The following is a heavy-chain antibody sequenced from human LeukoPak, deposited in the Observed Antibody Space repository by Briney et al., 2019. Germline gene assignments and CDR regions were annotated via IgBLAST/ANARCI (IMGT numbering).Heavy chain of an antibody. CDR1: GFTSGDYA. Sequence: GGSLRLSCTASGFTSGDYAMSWFRQAPGGGLEWVGFIRSKAHGGTTEYAASVKGRFTISRDDSKSIAYLQMDSLKTEDTAVYYCTRAGRYCSGGSCYSFYWGQGTLVTVSS. J-gene: IGHJ4*02. CDR2: IRSKAHGGTT. V-gene: IGHV3-49*03. D-gene: IGHD2-15*01. CDR3: TRAGRYCSGGSCYSFY.